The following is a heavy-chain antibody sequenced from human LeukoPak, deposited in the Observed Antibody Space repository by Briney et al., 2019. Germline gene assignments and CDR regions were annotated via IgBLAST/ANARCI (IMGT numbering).Heavy chain of an antibody. Sequence: GGSLRLSCEASGFSFGSFGMHWVRQAPGKGLEWVAVIWNDGSDRYYKGSAKGRFTISRDNSKNTLYLQTDSLRVEDTAVYYCARGQGSGYNDRFDLWGQGTLVTVSS. D-gene: IGHD3-22*01. CDR3: ARGQGSGYNDRFDL. V-gene: IGHV3-33*01. CDR1: GFSFGSFG. CDR2: IWNDGSDR. J-gene: IGHJ5*02.